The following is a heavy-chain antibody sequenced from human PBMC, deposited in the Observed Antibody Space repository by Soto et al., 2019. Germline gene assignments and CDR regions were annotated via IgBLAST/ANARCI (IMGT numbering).Heavy chain of an antibody. D-gene: IGHD1-26*01. J-gene: IGHJ6*02. V-gene: IGHV4-30-4*01. CDR2: IFYSGST. CDR3: ASGCKGATRPNDYYGMDV. Sequence: QVQLQQSGPGLVKPSQTLSLTCTVSGGSISSDDYYWSWIRQPPGKGLEWIGYIFYSGSTYYNPSISRWLTISLDTSKNQLSPRLSSGTAEDKAMDDSASGCKGATRPNDYYGMDVWGQGVTVTVS. CDR1: GGSISSDDYY.